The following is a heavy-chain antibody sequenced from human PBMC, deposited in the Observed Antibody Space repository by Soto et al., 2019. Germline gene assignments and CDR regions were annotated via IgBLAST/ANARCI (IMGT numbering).Heavy chain of an antibody. CDR2: INAGNGNT. CDR3: ARDGVLYCSGGSCYSYYYYYMDV. Sequence: ASVKVSCKASGYTFTSYAIHWVRQAPGQRLEWMGWINAGNGNTKYSQKFQGRVTITRDTSASTAYMELSSLRSEDTAVYYCARDGVLYCSGGSCYSYYYYYMDVWGKGTTVTVSS. J-gene: IGHJ6*03. V-gene: IGHV1-3*01. D-gene: IGHD2-15*01. CDR1: GYTFTSYA.